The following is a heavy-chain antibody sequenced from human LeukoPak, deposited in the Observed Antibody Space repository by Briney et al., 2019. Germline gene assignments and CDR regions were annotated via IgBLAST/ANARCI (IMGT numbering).Heavy chain of an antibody. J-gene: IGHJ4*02. CDR3: AKDRRENYFDY. V-gene: IGHV3-23*01. CDR1: GFTLSSYS. D-gene: IGHD6-6*01. Sequence: GGSLRLSCAASGFTLSSYSMSWVRQAPGKGLGWVSAISGSGGSTYYADSVKGRFTISRDNHKNTMYLQMNSLRAEDTAVYYCAKDRRENYFDYWGQGTLVTVSS. CDR2: ISGSGGST.